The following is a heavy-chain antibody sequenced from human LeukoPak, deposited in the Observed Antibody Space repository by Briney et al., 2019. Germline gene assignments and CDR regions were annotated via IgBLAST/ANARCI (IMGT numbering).Heavy chain of an antibody. Sequence: SETLSLTCTVSGGSISSYHWSWIRQPPGKGLEWIGYIYYSGSTNYNPSLKSRVTISVDTSKNQFSLKLSSVTAADTAVYYCARDRYYYGSGSYRWFDPWGQGTLVTVSS. V-gene: IGHV4-59*01. D-gene: IGHD3-10*01. CDR2: IYYSGST. CDR3: ARDRYYYGSGSYRWFDP. CDR1: GGSISSYH. J-gene: IGHJ5*02.